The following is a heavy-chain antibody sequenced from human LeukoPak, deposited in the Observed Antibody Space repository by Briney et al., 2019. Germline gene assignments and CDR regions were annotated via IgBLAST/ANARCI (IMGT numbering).Heavy chain of an antibody. J-gene: IGHJ4*02. CDR1: GGSISSYY. CDR3: ARGPSRYCSGGSCYSAIVY. V-gene: IGHV4-4*07. D-gene: IGHD2-15*01. CDR2: IYTSGST. Sequence: ASETLSLTCTVSGGSISSYYWSWIRQPAGKGLEWIGRIYTSGSTNYNPSLKSRVTMSVDTSKNQFSLKLSSVTAADTAVYYCARGPSRYCSGGSCYSAIVYWGQGTLVTVSS.